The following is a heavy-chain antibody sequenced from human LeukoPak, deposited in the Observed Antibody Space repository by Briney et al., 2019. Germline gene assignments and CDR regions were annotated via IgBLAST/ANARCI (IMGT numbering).Heavy chain of an antibody. CDR2: INDSGST. V-gene: IGHV4-59*01. CDR1: GGSISSYY. D-gene: IGHD1-26*01. J-gene: IGHJ6*03. Sequence: SETLSLTCTVSGGSISSYYWSWIRQPPGKALEWIGYINDSGSTNYNPSLKSRVTISIDTSKNQFSLKLSSVTAADTAVYYCARVGSYCMDVWGKGSTVTVSS. CDR3: ARVGSYCMDV.